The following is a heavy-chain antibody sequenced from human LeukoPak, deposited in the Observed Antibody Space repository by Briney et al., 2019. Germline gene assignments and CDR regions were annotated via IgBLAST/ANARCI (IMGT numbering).Heavy chain of an antibody. Sequence: SVKVSCKASGGTFSSYTISWVRQAPGQGLEWMGRIIPILGIANYAQKFQGRVTITADKSTSTAYMELSSLRSEDTAVYYCARDRTEIKYYGSGSYYNDWGQGTLVTVSS. V-gene: IGHV1-69*04. CDR1: GGTFSSYT. D-gene: IGHD3-10*01. CDR2: IIPILGIA. J-gene: IGHJ4*02. CDR3: ARDRTEIKYYGSGSYYND.